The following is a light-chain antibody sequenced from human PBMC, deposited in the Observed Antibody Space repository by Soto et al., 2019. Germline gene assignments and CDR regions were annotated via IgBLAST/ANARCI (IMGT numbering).Light chain of an antibody. CDR1: QSVSSSY. CDR2: GAS. J-gene: IGKJ4*01. CDR3: QQYGPSPRIT. V-gene: IGKV3-20*01. Sequence: ETVLTQSPGTLCLSPGERATLSCRASQSVSSSYLAWYQQKPGQAPRLLTYGASKRATGIPDRFSGSGSGTDFSLTISSLEPEDSAVDYCQQYGPSPRITFVGGTKVEIK.